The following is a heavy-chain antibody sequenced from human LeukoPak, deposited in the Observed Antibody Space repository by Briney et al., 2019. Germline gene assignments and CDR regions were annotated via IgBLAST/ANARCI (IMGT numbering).Heavy chain of an antibody. CDR3: ARGLYYGSGSYYYFDY. Sequence: SETLSLTCTVSGGSISSYYWSWIRQPPGKGLEWIGYIYYSGSTNYNPSLKSRVTISVDTSKNRFSLKLSSVTAADTAVYYCARGLYYGSGSYYYFDYWGQGTLVTVSS. CDR2: IYYSGST. V-gene: IGHV4-59*01. CDR1: GGSISSYY. J-gene: IGHJ4*02. D-gene: IGHD3-10*01.